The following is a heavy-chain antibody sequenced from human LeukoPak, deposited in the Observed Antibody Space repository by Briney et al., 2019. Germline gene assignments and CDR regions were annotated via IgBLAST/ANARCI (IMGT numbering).Heavy chain of an antibody. V-gene: IGHV4-59*01. D-gene: IGHD3-10*01. CDR1: GASISSYY. CDR3: ARIRNYGSGTYIPFVDY. CDR2: IYYSGST. J-gene: IGHJ4*02. Sequence: PSETLSLTCTVSGASISSYYWSWIRQPPGKGLEWIGYIYYSGSTNYNPSLKSRVTISLDTSKNQFSLKLSSVTAADTAVYYRARIRNYGSGTYIPFVDYWGQGTLVTVSS.